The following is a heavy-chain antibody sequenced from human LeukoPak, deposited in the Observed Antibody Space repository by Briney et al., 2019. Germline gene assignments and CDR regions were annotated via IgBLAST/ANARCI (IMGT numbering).Heavy chain of an antibody. CDR2: ISAYNGNT. CDR3: ARGAGGRTLVTPPGWDY. J-gene: IGHJ4*02. D-gene: IGHD3-9*01. Sequence: ASVKVSCKASGYTFTSYGISWVRQAPGQGLEWMGWISAYNGNTNYAQKLQGRVTMTTDTSTSTAYMELRSLRSDDTAVYYCARGAGGRTLVTPPGWDYWGQGTLVTVSS. CDR1: GYTFTSYG. V-gene: IGHV1-18*01.